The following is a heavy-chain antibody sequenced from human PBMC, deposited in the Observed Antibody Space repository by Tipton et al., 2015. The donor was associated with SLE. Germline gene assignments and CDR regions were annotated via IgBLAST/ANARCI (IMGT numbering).Heavy chain of an antibody. J-gene: IGHJ4*02. CDR2: IRYDGSNK. D-gene: IGHD1-26*01. Sequence: QLVQSGGGVVQPGGSLRLSCAASGFTFSSYGMHWVRQAPGKGLEWVAFIRYDGSNKYYADSVKGRFTISRDNSKNTLYLQMNSLRAEDTAVYYCAKDRRELRVIDYWGQGTLVTVSS. V-gene: IGHV3-30*02. CDR3: AKDRRELRVIDY. CDR1: GFTFSSYG.